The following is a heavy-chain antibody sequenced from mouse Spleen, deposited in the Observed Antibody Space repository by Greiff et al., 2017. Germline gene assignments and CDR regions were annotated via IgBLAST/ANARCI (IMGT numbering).Heavy chain of an antibody. V-gene: IGHV14-3*02. Sequence: VQLQQSGAELVKPGASVKLSCTASGFNIKDTYMHWVKQRPEQGLEWIGRIDPANGNTKYDPKFQGKATITADTSSNTAYLQLSSLTSEDTAVYYCAPAGYGSSYEFAYWGQGTLVTVSA. D-gene: IGHD1-1*01. CDR2: IDPANGNT. J-gene: IGHJ3*01. CDR3: APAGYGSSYEFAY. CDR1: GFNIKDTY.